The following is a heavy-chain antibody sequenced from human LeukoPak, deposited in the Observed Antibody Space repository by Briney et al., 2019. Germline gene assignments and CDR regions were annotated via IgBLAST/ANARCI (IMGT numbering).Heavy chain of an antibody. CDR2: IRYDGSNK. D-gene: IGHD3-10*01. Sequence: PGGSLRLSCAASGFTFSSYGMHWVRQAPGKGLEWVAFIRYDGSNKYYADSVKGRFTISRDNSKNTLYLQMNSLRAEDTAVYYCAKDLRSGYYGSGSYYHPWGFDYWGQGTLVTVSS. J-gene: IGHJ4*02. V-gene: IGHV3-30*02. CDR3: AKDLRSGYYGSGSYYHPWGFDY. CDR1: GFTFSSYG.